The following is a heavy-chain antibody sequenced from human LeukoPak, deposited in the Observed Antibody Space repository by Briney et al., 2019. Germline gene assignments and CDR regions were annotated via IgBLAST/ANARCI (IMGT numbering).Heavy chain of an antibody. V-gene: IGHV3-11*01. CDR2: ISSSGSNI. CDR1: GFTFSDYY. J-gene: IGHJ6*03. CDR3: AXXPGGYDFYYYYMDV. Sequence: PGGSLRLSCAASGFTFSDYYMSWIRQAPGKGLEWVSYISSSGSNIYYADSVKGRFTISRDNAKNSLYLQMNSLRAEDTAVYYXAXXPGGYDFYYYYMDVWGKGTTVTISS. D-gene: IGHD5-12*01.